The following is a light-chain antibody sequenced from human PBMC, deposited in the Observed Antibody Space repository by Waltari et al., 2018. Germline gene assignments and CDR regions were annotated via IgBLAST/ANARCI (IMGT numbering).Light chain of an antibody. J-gene: IGKJ3*01. CDR2: KAS. V-gene: IGKV1-5*03. CDR1: QNINSW. Sequence: DIQITQYPSTLSASVGDRVTITCRASQNINSWLAWYQQKPGKAPKLLIYKASSLETGVPSRFSGSESGTEFTLTINSLQPDDFATYYCQQYNSYHIFTFGPGTKVEI. CDR3: QQYNSYHIFT.